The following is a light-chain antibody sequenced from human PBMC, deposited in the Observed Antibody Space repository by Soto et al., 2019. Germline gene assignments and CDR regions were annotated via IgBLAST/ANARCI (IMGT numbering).Light chain of an antibody. CDR3: RSYTSSSTLFYV. CDR2: DVS. J-gene: IGLJ1*01. V-gene: IGLV2-14*01. Sequence: LTQPASVSVSPGQSITISCTGTSSDVGGYNYVSWYQQHPGKAPKLMIYDVSNRPSGVSNRFSGSKSGNTASLTISGLQAEDEADYYCRSYTSSSTLFYVFGTGTKVTVL. CDR1: SSDVGGYNY.